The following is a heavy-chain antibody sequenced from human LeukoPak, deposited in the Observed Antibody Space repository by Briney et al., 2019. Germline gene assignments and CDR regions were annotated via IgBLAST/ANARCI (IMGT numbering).Heavy chain of an antibody. V-gene: IGHV4-34*01. Sequence: SETLSLTCAVYGESFNGYYWSWIRQPLGKGLEWIGEINDSGSTNYNPSLKSRVTILVDTSKNQFSLKLRSVTAADTAMYYCARRRGAYGDYVYWGQGTLVIVSS. CDR3: ARRRGAYGDYVY. J-gene: IGHJ4*02. CDR1: GESFNGYY. D-gene: IGHD4-17*01. CDR2: INDSGST.